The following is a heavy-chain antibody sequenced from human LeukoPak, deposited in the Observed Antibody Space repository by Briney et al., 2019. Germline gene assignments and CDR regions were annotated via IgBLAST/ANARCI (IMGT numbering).Heavy chain of an antibody. D-gene: IGHD3-16*01. CDR1: GFTFSSYG. J-gene: IGHJ4*02. Sequence: SGGSLRLSCAASGFTFSSYGMHWVRQAPGKGLEWAAVIWYDGSNKYYADSVKGRFTISRDNSKNTLYLQMNSLRAEDTAVYYCARGQSPGDCHYWGQGTLVTVSS. CDR2: IWYDGSNK. CDR3: ARGQSPGDCHY. V-gene: IGHV3-33*01.